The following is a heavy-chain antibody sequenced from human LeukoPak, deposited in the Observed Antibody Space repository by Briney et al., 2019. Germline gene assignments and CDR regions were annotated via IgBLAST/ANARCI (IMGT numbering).Heavy chain of an antibody. CDR3: AGGSGSYYYFDY. V-gene: IGHV4-61*01. D-gene: IGHD3-22*01. Sequence: PSETLSLTCTVSGGSISTSSYYWSWIRQPPGKGLEWIGYIYYSGSTNYNPSLKSRVTISVDTSKNQFSLKLSSVTAADTAVYYCAGGSGSYYYFDYWGQGTLVTVSS. CDR1: GGSISTSSYY. CDR2: IYYSGST. J-gene: IGHJ4*02.